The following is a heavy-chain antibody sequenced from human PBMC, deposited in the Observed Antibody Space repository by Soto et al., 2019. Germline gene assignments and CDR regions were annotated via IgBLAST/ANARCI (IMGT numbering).Heavy chain of an antibody. CDR3: ARDNPREGQGLNWFDP. CDR1: GGSISSGGYY. CDR2: IYYSGST. V-gene: IGHV4-31*03. J-gene: IGHJ5*02. Sequence: QVQLQESGPGLVKPSQTLSLTCTVSGGSISSGGYYWSWIRQHPGKGLEWIGYIYYSGSTYYNPSLKSRVTISVDTSKNQFSLKLSSVTAADTAVYYCARDNPREGQGLNWFDPWGQGTLVTVSS.